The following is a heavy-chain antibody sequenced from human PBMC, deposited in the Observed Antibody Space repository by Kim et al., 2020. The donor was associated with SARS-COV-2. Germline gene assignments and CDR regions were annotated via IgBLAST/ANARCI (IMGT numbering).Heavy chain of an antibody. CDR3: ARGPAVAGYNWFDP. Sequence: ASVKVSCKASGYTFTSYAMHWVRQAPGQRLEWMGWINAGNGNTKYSQKFQGRVTITRDTSASTAYMELSSLRSEDTAVYYCARGPAVAGYNWFDPWGQGTLVTVSS. D-gene: IGHD6-19*01. CDR1: GYTFTSYA. CDR2: INAGNGNT. V-gene: IGHV1-3*01. J-gene: IGHJ5*02.